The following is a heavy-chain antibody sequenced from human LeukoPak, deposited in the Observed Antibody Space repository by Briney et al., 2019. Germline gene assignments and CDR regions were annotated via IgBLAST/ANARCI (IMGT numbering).Heavy chain of an antibody. Sequence: GGSLRLSCATSGFTFRHYWMSWVRQAPGKGLEWVANINLDGGKKYHVDSVKGRFTISRDNAQNSLYLQMNSLRVEDTAVYYCARDETGGHFENWGQGTLVTVSP. V-gene: IGHV3-7*01. CDR2: INLDGGKK. CDR3: ARDETGGHFEN. J-gene: IGHJ4*02. D-gene: IGHD3-10*01. CDR1: GFTFRHYW.